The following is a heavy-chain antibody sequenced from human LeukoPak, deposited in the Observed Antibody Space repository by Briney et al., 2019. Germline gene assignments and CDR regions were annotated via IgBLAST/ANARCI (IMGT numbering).Heavy chain of an antibody. CDR3: ARHETRSCCGFDP. CDR2: IYYSGST. Sequence: SETLSRTCTVSGGSISSYYWSWIRQPPGKGLEWIGYIYYSGSTNYNPSLKSRVTISVDTSKNQFSLKLSSVTAADTAVYYCARHETRSCCGFDPWGQGTLVTVSS. CDR1: GGSISSYY. J-gene: IGHJ5*02. D-gene: IGHD2-15*01. V-gene: IGHV4-59*08.